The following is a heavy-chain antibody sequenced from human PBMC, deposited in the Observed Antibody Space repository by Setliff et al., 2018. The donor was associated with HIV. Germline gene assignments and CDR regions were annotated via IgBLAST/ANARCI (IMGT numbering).Heavy chain of an antibody. CDR2: FDPEDGET. CDR3: ATDLAVLLRGVEFY. D-gene: IGHD3-10*01. Sequence: RASVKVSCKVSGYTLTELSMHWVRQAPGKGLEWMGGFDPEDGETIYAQKFQGRVTMTEDTSTDTAYMELSSLRSEDTAVYYCATDLAVLLRGVEFYWGQGTLVTVSS. J-gene: IGHJ4*02. CDR1: GYTLTELS. V-gene: IGHV1-24*01.